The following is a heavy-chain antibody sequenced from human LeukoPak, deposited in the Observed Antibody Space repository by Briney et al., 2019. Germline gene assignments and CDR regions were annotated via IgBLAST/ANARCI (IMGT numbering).Heavy chain of an antibody. V-gene: IGHV1-24*01. Sequence: ASVKVSCKVSGYTLTELSMHWVRQAPGKGLEWMGGFDPEDGETIYAQKFQGRVTMTEDTSTDTTYMELSSLRSEDTAVYYCARAAMVRGVITFDYWGQGTLVTVSS. CDR3: ARAAMVRGVITFDY. J-gene: IGHJ4*02. D-gene: IGHD3-10*01. CDR1: GYTLTELS. CDR2: FDPEDGET.